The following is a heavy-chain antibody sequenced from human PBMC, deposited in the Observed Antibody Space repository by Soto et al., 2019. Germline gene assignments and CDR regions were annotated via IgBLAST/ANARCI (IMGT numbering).Heavy chain of an antibody. V-gene: IGHV3-43D*04. CDR1: GFTFDDYA. Sequence: GGSLRLSCAASGFTFDDYAMHWVRQAPGKGLEWVSLISWDGGSTYYADSVKGRFTISRDNSKNSLYLQMNSLRAEDTALYYCAKLLGYSYGSDRNGMDVWGQGTTVTVSS. D-gene: IGHD5-18*01. CDR3: AKLLGYSYGSDRNGMDV. J-gene: IGHJ6*02. CDR2: ISWDGGST.